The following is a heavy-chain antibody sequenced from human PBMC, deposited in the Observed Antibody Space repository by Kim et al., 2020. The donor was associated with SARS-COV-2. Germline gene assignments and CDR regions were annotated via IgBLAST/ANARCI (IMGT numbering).Heavy chain of an antibody. J-gene: IGHJ4*02. V-gene: IGHV3-48*04. CDR2: ISSSSSTI. CDR1: GFTFSSYS. D-gene: IGHD6-13*01. CDR3: ARDRVLRSSSWEFDY. Sequence: GGSLRLSCAASGFTFSSYSMNWVRQAPGKGLEWVSYISSSSSTIYYADSVKGRFTISRDNAKNSLYLQMNSLRAEDTAVYYCARDRVLRSSSWEFDYWGQGTLVTVSS.